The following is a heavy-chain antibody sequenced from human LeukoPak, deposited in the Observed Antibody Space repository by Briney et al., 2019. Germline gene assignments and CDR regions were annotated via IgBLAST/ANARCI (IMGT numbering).Heavy chain of an antibody. CDR2: IKSDVSSR. CDR1: GLTFSNYW. V-gene: IGHV3-74*01. CDR3: ASASSHRIGAGGDY. Sequence: GGSLRLSCAASGLTFSNYWMHWVRQAPGMGLVWVSRIKSDVSSRNYADSVKGRFTISTDSAKNTVYLQMDSLRAEDTAVYYCASASSHRIGAGGDYWGQGTLVTVSS. J-gene: IGHJ4*02. D-gene: IGHD6-13*01.